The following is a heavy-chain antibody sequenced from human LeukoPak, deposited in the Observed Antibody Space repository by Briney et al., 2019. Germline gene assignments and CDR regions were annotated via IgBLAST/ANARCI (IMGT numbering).Heavy chain of an antibody. V-gene: IGHV3-11*04. D-gene: IGHD4-17*01. CDR1: GFTFSDYY. Sequence: TGGSLRLSCAASGFTFSDYYMNWIRQAPGKGLQWVSSISSSGKTVYYADSVKGRFTISRDNAENSLFLQMNSLRAEDTAVYYCARDLATVTTTEYWGQGTLVTVSS. J-gene: IGHJ4*02. CDR3: ARDLATVTTTEY. CDR2: ISSSGKTV.